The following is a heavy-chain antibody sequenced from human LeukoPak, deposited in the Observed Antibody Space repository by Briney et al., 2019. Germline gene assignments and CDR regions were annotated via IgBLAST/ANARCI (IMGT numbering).Heavy chain of an antibody. V-gene: IGHV4-30-4*07. CDR1: GGSISSGGYS. CDR3: ARFTPSSSSDLFFDY. D-gene: IGHD6-6*01. CDR2: IYYSGST. J-gene: IGHJ4*02. Sequence: PSETLSLTCAVSGGSISSGGYSWSWIRQPPGKGLEWIGYIYYSGSTYYNPSLKSRITILIDTSKNQFSLKLSSVTAADTAVYYCARFTPSSSSDLFFDYWGQGTLATVSS.